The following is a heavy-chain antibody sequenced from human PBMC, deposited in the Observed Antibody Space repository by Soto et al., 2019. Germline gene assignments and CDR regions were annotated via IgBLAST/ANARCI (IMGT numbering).Heavy chain of an antibody. D-gene: IGHD3-22*01. Sequence: QVQLQESGPGLVKPSQTLSLTCTVSGGSISSGGYYWSWIRQHPGKGLEWIGYIYYSGSTYYNPSLKSRVTISVDTPKNQFSLKLSSVTAADTAVYYCARSEAPDSSGYPNWFDPRGQGTLVTVSS. V-gene: IGHV4-31*03. CDR3: ARSEAPDSSGYPNWFDP. CDR1: GGSISSGGYY. J-gene: IGHJ5*02. CDR2: IYYSGST.